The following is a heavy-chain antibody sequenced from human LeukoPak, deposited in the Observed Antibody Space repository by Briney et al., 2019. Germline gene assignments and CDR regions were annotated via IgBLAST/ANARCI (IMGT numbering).Heavy chain of an antibody. J-gene: IGHJ4*02. Sequence: GGSLRLSCAASGFTVSSNYMSWVRQAPGKGLEWVSVIYSGGSTYYADSVKGRFTISRDNSKNTLYLQMNSLRAEDTAVYYCARFPVVGATTPYYFDYWGQGTLVTVSS. D-gene: IGHD1-26*01. V-gene: IGHV3-53*01. CDR2: IYSGGST. CDR1: GFTVSSNY. CDR3: ARFPVVGATTPYYFDY.